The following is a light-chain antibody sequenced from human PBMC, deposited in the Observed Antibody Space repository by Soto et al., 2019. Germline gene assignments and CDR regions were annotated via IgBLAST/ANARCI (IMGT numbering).Light chain of an antibody. V-gene: IGKV3-11*01. CDR1: QSVSSY. Sequence: EIVLTQSPATLSLSPGERATLSCRASQSVSSYLAWYQQKPGQAPSLLIYDASNRATGIPARFSGSGSGTDFTLPISSLEPEDFAVYYCQQRSNWINFGQGTRLEIK. J-gene: IGKJ5*01. CDR2: DAS. CDR3: QQRSNWIN.